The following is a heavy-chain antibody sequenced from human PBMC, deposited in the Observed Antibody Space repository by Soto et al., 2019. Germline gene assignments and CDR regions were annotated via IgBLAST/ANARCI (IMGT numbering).Heavy chain of an antibody. Sequence: SETLSLTCTVSGGSISSGGYYWSWIRQHPGKGLEWIGYIYYSRSTYYNPSLKSRVTISVDTSKNQFSLKLSSVTAADTAVYYCARYGRVPYSPYGMDVWGQGTTVTVSS. J-gene: IGHJ6*02. CDR1: GGSISSGGYY. V-gene: IGHV4-31*03. D-gene: IGHD2-2*01. CDR2: IYYSRST. CDR3: ARYGRVPYSPYGMDV.